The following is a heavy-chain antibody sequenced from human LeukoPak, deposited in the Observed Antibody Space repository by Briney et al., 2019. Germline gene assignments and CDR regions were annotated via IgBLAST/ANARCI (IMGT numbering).Heavy chain of an antibody. J-gene: IGHJ4*02. CDR3: ARHFRDYDILTGYYGYYFDY. V-gene: IGHV4-34*01. Sequence: SETLSLTCAVYGGSFSGYYWSWIRQPPGKGLEWIGEINHSGSTNYNPSLKSRVTISVDTSKNQFSLKLSSVTAADTAVYYCARHFRDYDILTGYYGYYFDYWGQGTLVTVSS. CDR2: INHSGST. D-gene: IGHD3-9*01. CDR1: GGSFSGYY.